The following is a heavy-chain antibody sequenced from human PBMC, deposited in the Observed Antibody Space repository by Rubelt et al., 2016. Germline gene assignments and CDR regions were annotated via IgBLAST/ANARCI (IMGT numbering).Heavy chain of an antibody. CDR3: ARQWVVGVSLVMHDWFDP. V-gene: IGHV4-39*01. D-gene: IGHD1-26*01. CDR1: GGSISSSGYY. CDR2: SYYSGST. J-gene: IGHJ5*02. Sequence: QVQLQESGPGLVKPSETLSLICSVSGGSISSSGYYWGWIRQPPGKGLEWIGSSYYSGSTYYKPSLKSRVTISVEASKNQVPLGLDAVTASDTAVDYCARQWVVGVSLVMHDWFDPWGQGTLVTVSS.